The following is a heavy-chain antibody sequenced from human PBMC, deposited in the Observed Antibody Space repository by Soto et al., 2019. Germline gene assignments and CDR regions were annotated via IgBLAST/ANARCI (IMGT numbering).Heavy chain of an antibody. Sequence: QVQLVQSGAEVKKPGASVKVSCKASGYTFTSYYMHWVRQSPGQGLEWMGIINPSGGSTSYAQKSHGRAHMTRDKFTSTVYMEMSSLRSEDTAVYYCARGALGDGSGSYYSIDYWCQGPLVTVSS. CDR3: ARGALGDGSGSYYSIDY. CDR2: INPSGGST. D-gene: IGHD3-10*01. V-gene: IGHV1-46*01. CDR1: GYTFTSYY. J-gene: IGHJ4*02.